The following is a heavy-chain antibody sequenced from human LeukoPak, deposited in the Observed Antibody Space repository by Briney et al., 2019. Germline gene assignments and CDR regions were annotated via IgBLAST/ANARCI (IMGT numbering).Heavy chain of an antibody. J-gene: IGHJ6*03. CDR3: ARNRVAAAGRVGYYYYYYMDV. CDR2: INHSGST. Sequence: PSETLSLTCAVYGGSFSGYYWSWIRQPPGKGREWIGEINHSGSTNYNPSLKSRVTISVDTSKNQFSLKLSSVTAADTAVYYCARNRVAAAGRVGYYYYYYMDVSGKGTTVTVSS. CDR1: GGSFSGYY. D-gene: IGHD6-13*01. V-gene: IGHV4-34*01.